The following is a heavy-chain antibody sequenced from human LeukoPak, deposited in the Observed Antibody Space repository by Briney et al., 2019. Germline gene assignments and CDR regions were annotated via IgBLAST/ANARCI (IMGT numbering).Heavy chain of an antibody. Sequence: PGGSLRLSCAVSGFSFTNFWMSWVRQAPGRGLEWVANIHPEGNEKYHVESVKGRFTISRDNTKNLLFLQMIGLRVEDTAVYYCARGDAFSGDHWGQGTLVTVSS. J-gene: IGHJ4*02. CDR3: ARGDAFSGDH. CDR2: IHPEGNEK. CDR1: GFSFTNFW. V-gene: IGHV3-7*04.